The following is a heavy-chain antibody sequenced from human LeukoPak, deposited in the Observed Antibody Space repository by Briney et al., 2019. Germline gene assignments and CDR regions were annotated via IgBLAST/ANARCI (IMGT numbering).Heavy chain of an antibody. Sequence: ASVKVSCKASGYTFTGYYMHWVRQAPGQGLEWMGWINPNSGGTNYAQKFQGRVTMTRDTSISTAYMELSRLRSDDTAVYYCARRIVGATNWFDPWGQGTLVTVSS. J-gene: IGHJ5*02. D-gene: IGHD1-26*01. V-gene: IGHV1-2*02. CDR1: GYTFTGYY. CDR2: INPNSGGT. CDR3: ARRIVGATNWFDP.